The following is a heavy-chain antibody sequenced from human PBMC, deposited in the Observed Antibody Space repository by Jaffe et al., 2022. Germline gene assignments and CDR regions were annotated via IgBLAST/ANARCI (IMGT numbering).Heavy chain of an antibody. D-gene: IGHD4-17*01. CDR2: IYHSGST. J-gene: IGHJ4*02. CDR1: GYSISSGYY. CDR3: ARHFDYGDYLYYFDY. V-gene: IGHV4-38-2*01. Sequence: QVQLQESGPGLVKPSETLSLTCAVSGYSISSGYYWGWIRQPPGKGLEWIGSIYHSGSTYYNPSLKSRVTISVDTSKNQFSLKLSSVTAADTAVYYCARHFDYGDYLYYFDYWGQGTLVTVSS.